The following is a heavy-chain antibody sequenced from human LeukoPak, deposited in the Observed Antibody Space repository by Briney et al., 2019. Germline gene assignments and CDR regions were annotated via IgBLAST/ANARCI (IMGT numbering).Heavy chain of an antibody. J-gene: IGHJ6*02. CDR3: ARHIGGGSSGWYWYYYYGMDV. V-gene: IGHV4-39*01. CDR2: IYYSGST. Sequence: SETLSLTCTASGGSISSSSYYWGWIRQPPGKGLEWIGSIYYSGSTYYNPSLKSRVTISVDTSKNQFSLKLSSVTAADTAVYYCARHIGGGSSGWYWYYYYGMDVWGQGTTVTVSS. D-gene: IGHD6-19*01. CDR1: GGSISSSSYY.